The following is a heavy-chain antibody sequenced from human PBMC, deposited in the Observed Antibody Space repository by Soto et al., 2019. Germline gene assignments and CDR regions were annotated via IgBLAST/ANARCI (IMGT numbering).Heavy chain of an antibody. CDR3: VMVDNYVTPTPQDV. J-gene: IGHJ6*02. CDR1: GYIFVNYG. D-gene: IGHD3-16*01. CDR2: ISPYTGNT. V-gene: IGHV1-18*01. Sequence: QVQLVQSGDEVKKPGASVKVSCKASGYIFVNYGIAWVRQAPGQGLEWMGWISPYTGNTHSATKVQGRLTMTTDTSTSTAYMDLGSLTSYDTAVYYCVMVDNYVTPTPQDVWGQGTTVTVS.